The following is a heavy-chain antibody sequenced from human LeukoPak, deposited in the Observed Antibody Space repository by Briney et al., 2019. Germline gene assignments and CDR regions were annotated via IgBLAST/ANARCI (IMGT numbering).Heavy chain of an antibody. D-gene: IGHD3-16*01. J-gene: IGHJ4*02. Sequence: TSETLSLTCTVSGGSVSSSIYYWGWIRQPPGKGLEWIGSIYYSGSTSYNPSLKSRVTISVDTSKNQFSLKLSSVTAADTAVYYCATQPGSYDYVWGSRDYWGQGTLVTVSS. CDR3: ATQPGSYDYVWGSRDY. CDR2: IYYSGST. V-gene: IGHV4-39*01. CDR1: GGSVSSSIYY.